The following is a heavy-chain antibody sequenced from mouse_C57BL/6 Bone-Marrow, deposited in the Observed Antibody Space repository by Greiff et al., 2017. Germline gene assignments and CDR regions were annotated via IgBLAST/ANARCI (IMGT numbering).Heavy chain of an antibody. CDR2: ISDGGSYT. Sequence: EVQVVESGGGLVKPGGSLQLSCAASGFTFSSYAMSWVRQTPEKRLEWVATISDGGSYTYYPDNVKGRFTISRDNAKNNLYLQMSHLKSEDTAMYYCARAPYYYGSRAMDYWGQGTSVTVSS. CDR1: GFTFSSYA. D-gene: IGHD1-1*01. CDR3: ARAPYYYGSRAMDY. J-gene: IGHJ4*01. V-gene: IGHV5-4*01.